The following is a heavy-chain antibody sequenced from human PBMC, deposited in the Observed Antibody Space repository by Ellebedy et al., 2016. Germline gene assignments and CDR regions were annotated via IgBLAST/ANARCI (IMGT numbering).Heavy chain of an antibody. CDR2: IDPSDSYT. V-gene: IGHV5-10-1*01. CDR3: ARVKPGIAAAGVPDY. D-gene: IGHD6-13*01. J-gene: IGHJ4*02. CDR1: GYSFTSYW. Sequence: GESLKISCKGSGYSFTSYWISWVRQMPGKSLEWMGRIDPSDSYTNYSPSFQGHVTISADKSISTAYLQWSSLKASDTAMYYCARVKPGIAAAGVPDYWGQGTLVTVSS.